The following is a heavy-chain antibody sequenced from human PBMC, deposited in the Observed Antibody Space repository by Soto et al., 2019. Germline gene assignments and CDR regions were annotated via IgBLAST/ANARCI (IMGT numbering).Heavy chain of an antibody. Sequence: QVQVVQSGVEVRRPGSSVRVCCKASGDTFKNCVISWVRQAPGQGLEWMGGIIPLFGTTDFAQRFQGRLTITTDESTTTVYMELSRLRSEDTATYYCAAELGFGKLSVVWGQGTTVIVSS. J-gene: IGHJ6*02. CDR1: GDTFKNCV. D-gene: IGHD3-10*01. CDR3: AAELGFGKLSVV. V-gene: IGHV1-69*01. CDR2: IIPLFGTT.